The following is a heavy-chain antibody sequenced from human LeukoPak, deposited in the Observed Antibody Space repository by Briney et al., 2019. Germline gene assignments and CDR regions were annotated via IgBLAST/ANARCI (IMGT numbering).Heavy chain of an antibody. CDR3: ARVYRTIRGYSYVVDY. CDR2: INPNSGGT. CDR1: GYTFTGYY. Sequence: ASVKVSCKASGYTFTGYYMHWVRQAPGQGLEWMGWINPNSGGTNYAQKFQGRVTMTRETSIRTAYMELSRLRSDDTAVYYCARVYRTIRGYSYVVDYWGQGTLVTVSS. V-gene: IGHV1-2*02. D-gene: IGHD5-18*01. J-gene: IGHJ4*02.